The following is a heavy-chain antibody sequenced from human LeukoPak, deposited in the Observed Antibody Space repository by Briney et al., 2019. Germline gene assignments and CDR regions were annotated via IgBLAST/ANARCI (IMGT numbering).Heavy chain of an antibody. V-gene: IGHV3-53*01. CDR3: AREYRGSRRSDAFDI. CDR2: IYSGGST. Sequence: GGSLRLSCAASGFTVSSNYMSWVRQAPGKGLEWVSLIYSGGSTYYADSVKGRFTISRDNSKNTVYLQMNSLRAEDTAVYYCAREYRGSRRSDAFDIWGQGTMVTVSS. CDR1: GFTVSSNY. J-gene: IGHJ3*02. D-gene: IGHD3-10*01.